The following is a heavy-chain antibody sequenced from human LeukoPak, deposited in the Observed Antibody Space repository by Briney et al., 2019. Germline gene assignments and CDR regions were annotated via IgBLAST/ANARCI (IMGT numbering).Heavy chain of an antibody. V-gene: IGHV3-23*01. CDR1: GNTLSNYG. Sequence: GGSLRLSCAVSGNTLSNYGMSWVRQAPGKGLEWVAGISDSGGRTNYADSVKGRFTISRDNPKNTLYLQMNSLRAEDTAVYFCAKRGVVIRVILVGFHKEAYYFDSWGQGALVTVSS. CDR3: AKRGVVIRVILVGFHKEAYYFDS. J-gene: IGHJ4*02. D-gene: IGHD3-22*01. CDR2: ISDSGGRT.